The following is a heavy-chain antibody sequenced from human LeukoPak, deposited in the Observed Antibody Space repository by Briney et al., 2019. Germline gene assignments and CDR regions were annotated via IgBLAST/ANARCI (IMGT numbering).Heavy chain of an antibody. D-gene: IGHD3-22*01. Sequence: GGSLRLSCAASGFTFSASDMHWVRQASGKGLEWVGRIGVKTNNYATAYGASVRGRFTISRDNTKNSLYLQMNGLRAEDTAVYYCARTRSSGYLTFDYWGQGILVTVSS. CDR1: GFTFSASD. V-gene: IGHV3-73*01. CDR2: IGVKTNNYAT. CDR3: ARTRSSGYLTFDY. J-gene: IGHJ4*02.